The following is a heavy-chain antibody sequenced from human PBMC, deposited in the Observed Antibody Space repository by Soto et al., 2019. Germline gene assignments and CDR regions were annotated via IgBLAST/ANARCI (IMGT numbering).Heavy chain of an antibody. CDR1: GGTFSSYA. J-gene: IGHJ5*02. CDR3: ARGPLGGFELGRRNWFDP. D-gene: IGHD3-9*01. CDR2: IIPIFGTA. Sequence: SVKVSCKASGGTFSSYAISWVRQAPGQGLEWMGGIIPIFGTANYAQKFQGRVTITADESTSTAYMELSSLRSEDTAVYYCARGPLGGFELGRRNWFDPWGQGTLVTVSS. V-gene: IGHV1-69*13.